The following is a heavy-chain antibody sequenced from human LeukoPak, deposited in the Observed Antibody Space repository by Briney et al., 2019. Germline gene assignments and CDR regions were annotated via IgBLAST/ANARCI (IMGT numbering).Heavy chain of an antibody. V-gene: IGHV3-48*02. D-gene: IGHD5-18*01. CDR1: GFTFSSSA. J-gene: IGHJ4*02. Sequence: GGSLRLSCAASGFTFSSSAMNWVRQAPGKGLEWVSTVSDSSNKHYSDSVKGRFTISRDNAGNSLYPQMNSLRDEDTAVYYCARDGLHTAHFDYWGQGTLVTVSS. CDR2: VSDSSNK. CDR3: ARDGLHTAHFDY.